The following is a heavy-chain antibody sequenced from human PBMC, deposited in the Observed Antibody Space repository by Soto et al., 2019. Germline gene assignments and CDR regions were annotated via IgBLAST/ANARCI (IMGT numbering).Heavy chain of an antibody. CDR3: AREARYYHYMDV. CDR2: IYYSGST. V-gene: IGHV4-59*01. CDR1: GGSISSYY. J-gene: IGHJ6*03. Sequence: SETLSLTCTVSGGSISSYYWSWIRQPPGKGLEWIGYIYYSGSTNYNPSLKSRVTISVDTSKNQFSLKLSSVTAADTAVYYCAREARYYHYMDVWGKGTTVTVSS.